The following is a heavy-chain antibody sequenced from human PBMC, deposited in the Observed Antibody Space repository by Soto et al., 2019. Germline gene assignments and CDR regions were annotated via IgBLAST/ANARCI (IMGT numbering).Heavy chain of an antibody. CDR1: GFTFSSYE. CDR2: ISSSGSTI. CDR3: ARAYGGNYYYGMDV. J-gene: IGHJ6*02. V-gene: IGHV3-48*03. D-gene: IGHD4-17*01. Sequence: GGPLRLSCAASGFTFSSYEMNWVRQAPGKGLEWVSYISSSGSTIYYADSVKGRFTISRDNAKNSLYLQMNSLRAEDTAVYYCARAYGGNYYYGMDVWGQGTTVTVSS.